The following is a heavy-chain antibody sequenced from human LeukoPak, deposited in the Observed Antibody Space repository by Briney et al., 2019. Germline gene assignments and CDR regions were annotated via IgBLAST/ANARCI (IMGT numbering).Heavy chain of an antibody. V-gene: IGHV3-23*01. Sequence: PGGSLRLSCAASGFTFSSYAMSWVRQAPGKGLEWVSAISGSGGSTYYADSVKGRFTISRDNSKNTLYLQMNSLRAEDTAVYYCARDSRKQLVLFDYWGQGTLVTVSS. CDR2: ISGSGGST. CDR1: GFTFSSYA. J-gene: IGHJ4*02. D-gene: IGHD6-6*01. CDR3: ARDSRKQLVLFDY.